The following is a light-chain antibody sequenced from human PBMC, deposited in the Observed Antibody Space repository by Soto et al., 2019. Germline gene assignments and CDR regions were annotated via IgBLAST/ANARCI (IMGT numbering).Light chain of an antibody. CDR3: QQASVTPLT. Sequence: DIQMTQSPSSVSASVGDRVTITCRASQAISSWVVWYQQKPGKAHKLLIYVASTLPCGVPSRFSGSGSGTDFTLTINSLRSEDFATYYSQQASVTPLTFGQGTRL. V-gene: IGKV1-12*01. CDR2: VAS. CDR1: QAISSW. J-gene: IGKJ5*01.